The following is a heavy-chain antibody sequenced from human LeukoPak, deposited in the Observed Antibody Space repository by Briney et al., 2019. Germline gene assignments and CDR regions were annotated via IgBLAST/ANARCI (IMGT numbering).Heavy chain of an antibody. CDR3: ASGGLGLTGYPLEY. V-gene: IGHV1-2*04. D-gene: IGHD3-9*01. Sequence: GSSVKVSCKASGGTFSSYAISWVRQAPGQGLEWMGWINPNSGGTNYAQKFQGWVTMTRDTSISTAYMELSRLRSDDTAVYYCASGGLGLTGYPLEYWGQGTLVTVSS. J-gene: IGHJ4*02. CDR1: GGTFSSYA. CDR2: INPNSGGT.